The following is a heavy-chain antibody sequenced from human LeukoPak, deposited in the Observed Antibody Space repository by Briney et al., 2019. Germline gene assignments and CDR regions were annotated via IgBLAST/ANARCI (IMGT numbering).Heavy chain of an antibody. V-gene: IGHV4-34*01. D-gene: IGHD2-2*01. J-gene: IGHJ6*03. CDR1: GGSFSGYY. Sequence: PSETLSLICAVYGGSFSGYYWSWIRQPPGKGLEWIGEINHSGSTNYNPSLKSRVTISVDTSKNQFSLKLSSVTAADTAVYYCARGISVVPAAPYYYYYYYMDVWGKGTTVTVSS. CDR3: ARGISVVPAAPYYYYYYYMDV. CDR2: INHSGST.